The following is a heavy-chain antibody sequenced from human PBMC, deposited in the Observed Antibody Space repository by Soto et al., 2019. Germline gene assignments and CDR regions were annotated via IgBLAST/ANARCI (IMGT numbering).Heavy chain of an antibody. D-gene: IGHD6-19*01. CDR1: GFTFSSYA. V-gene: IGHV3-64*01. CDR2: ISSNGGST. Sequence: EVQLVESGGGLVQPGGSLRLSCAASGFTFSSYAMHWVRQAPGKGLEYVSAISSNGGSTYYANSVKCRFTISRDNSKNTLYLQMGSLRAEDMAVYYCARGFGWLDYWGQGTLVTVSS. J-gene: IGHJ4*02. CDR3: ARGFGWLDY.